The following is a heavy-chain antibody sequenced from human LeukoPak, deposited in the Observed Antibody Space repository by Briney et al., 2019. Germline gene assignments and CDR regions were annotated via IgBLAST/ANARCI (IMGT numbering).Heavy chain of an antibody. Sequence: GGSLRLSCAASGFTFSSYNMQWVRQPPGKGLEWVSCIHSSTIYKYFADSLKGRFIISRGNTKNSLYLQMNGLRAEDTAVYYCARAANNSDAFDVWGQGTMVTVSS. V-gene: IGHV3-21*01. J-gene: IGHJ3*01. D-gene: IGHD1-20*01. CDR3: ARAANNSDAFDV. CDR2: IHSSTIYK. CDR1: GFTFSSYN.